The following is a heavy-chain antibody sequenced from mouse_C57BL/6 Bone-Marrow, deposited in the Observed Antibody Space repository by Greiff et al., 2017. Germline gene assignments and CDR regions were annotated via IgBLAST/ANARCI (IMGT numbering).Heavy chain of an antibody. CDR1: GFNIKDDY. Sequence: EVQLQQSGAELVRPGASVKLSCTASGFNIKDDYMHWVKQRPEQGLEWIGWIDPENGDTEYASKFQGKATITADTSSNPAYLQLSSLTSEDTAVYYCTPLDYCDYWGQGTTLTVAS. V-gene: IGHV14-4*01. J-gene: IGHJ2*01. CDR2: IDPENGDT. CDR3: TPLDYCDY.